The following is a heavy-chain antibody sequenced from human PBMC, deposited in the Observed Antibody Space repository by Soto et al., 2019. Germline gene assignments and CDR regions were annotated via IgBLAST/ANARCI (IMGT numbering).Heavy chain of an antibody. D-gene: IGHD6-6*01. J-gene: IGHJ6*02. V-gene: IGHV4-31*03. CDR2: IYYSGST. CDR3: ASSIAARDRSPKRAKRGAPGYYYGMDV. Sequence: PSETLSLTCTVSGGSISSGGYYWSWIRQHPGKGLEWIGYIYYSGSTYYNPSLKSRVTISVDTSKNQFSLKLSSVTAADTAVYYCASSIAARDRSPKRAKRGAPGYYYGMDVWGQGTTVTVSS. CDR1: GGSISSGGYY.